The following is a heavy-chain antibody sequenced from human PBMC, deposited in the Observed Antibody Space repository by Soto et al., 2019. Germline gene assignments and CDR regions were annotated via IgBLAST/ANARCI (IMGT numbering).Heavy chain of an antibody. V-gene: IGHV4-39*01. J-gene: IGHJ6*02. CDR1: GGSISSSSYY. CDR2: IYYSGST. Sequence: SETLSLTCTVSGGSISSSSYYWGWIRQPPGKGLEWIGSIYYSGSTYYNTSLKRRGTISVDTSKKQFSLKLSSVTAADTAVYYCARHNTIFVGHNYCYYGMDVWGQGTTVT. D-gene: IGHD3-3*01. CDR3: ARHNTIFVGHNYCYYGMDV.